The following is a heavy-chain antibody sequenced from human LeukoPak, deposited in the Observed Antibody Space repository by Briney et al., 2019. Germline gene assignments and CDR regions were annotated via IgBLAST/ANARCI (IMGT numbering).Heavy chain of an antibody. Sequence: ASVKVSCKASGGTFSSYAISWVRQAPGQGLEWMGGIIPIFGTANYAQKFQGRVTITTDESTSTAYMALSSLRSEDTAVYYCASAPVDEVPAAIRAGWFDPWGQGTLVTVSS. V-gene: IGHV1-69*05. CDR3: ASAPVDEVPAAIRAGWFDP. CDR1: GGTFSSYA. J-gene: IGHJ5*02. D-gene: IGHD2-2*02. CDR2: IIPIFGTA.